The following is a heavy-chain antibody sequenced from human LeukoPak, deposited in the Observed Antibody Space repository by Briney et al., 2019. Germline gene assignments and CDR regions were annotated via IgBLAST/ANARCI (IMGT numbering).Heavy chain of an antibody. CDR1: GGTFSSYA. V-gene: IGHV1-69*05. CDR2: IIPIFGTA. Sequence: SVKVSCKASGGTFSSYAISWVRQAPGQGLEWMGRIIPIFGTANYAQKFQGRVTITTDESTSTAYMELSSLRSEDAAVYYCAKQEANTDWFDPWGQGTLVTVSS. D-gene: IGHD2-8*02. J-gene: IGHJ5*02. CDR3: AKQEANTDWFDP.